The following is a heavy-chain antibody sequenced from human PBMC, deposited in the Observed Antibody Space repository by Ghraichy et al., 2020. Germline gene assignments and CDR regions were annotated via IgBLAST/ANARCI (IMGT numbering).Heavy chain of an antibody. CDR1: GFTFSSYS. V-gene: IGHV3-48*02. CDR3: ARERQLFDY. Sequence: GGSLRLSCAASGFTFSSYSMNWVRQAPGKGLEWVSYISSSSSSTIYYADSVKGRFTISRDNAKNSLYLQMNSLRDEDTAVYYCARERQLFDYWGQGTLVTVSS. CDR2: ISSSSSSTI. J-gene: IGHJ4*02. D-gene: IGHD1-1*01.